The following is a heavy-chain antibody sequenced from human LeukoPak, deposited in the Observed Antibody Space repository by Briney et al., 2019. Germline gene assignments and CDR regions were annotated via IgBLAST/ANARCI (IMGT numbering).Heavy chain of an antibody. Sequence: GGSLRLSCAASGFTFDDYGMSWVRQAPGKGLEWVSGVSWNGVSIGYADSVKGRFTISRDNAKNSLYLQMNSLRAEDTAVYYCAERGITMILDYWGKGTTVTVSS. J-gene: IGHJ6*04. CDR3: AERGITMILDY. V-gene: IGHV3-20*04. CDR1: GFTFDDYG. CDR2: VSWNGVSI. D-gene: IGHD3-22*01.